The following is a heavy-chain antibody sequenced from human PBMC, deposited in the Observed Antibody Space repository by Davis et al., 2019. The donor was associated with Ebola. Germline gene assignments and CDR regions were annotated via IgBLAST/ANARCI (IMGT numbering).Heavy chain of an antibody. CDR2: ISAYNGNT. V-gene: IGHV1-18*01. Sequence: ASVKVSCKASGYTFTSYGISWVRQAPGQGLEWMGWISAYNGNTNYAQKLQGRVTMTTDTSTSTAYMELRSLRSDDTAVYYCARGVTMVKPRAWLDPWGQGTLVTVSS. D-gene: IGHD3-10*01. CDR1: GYTFTSYG. J-gene: IGHJ5*02. CDR3: ARGVTMVKPRAWLDP.